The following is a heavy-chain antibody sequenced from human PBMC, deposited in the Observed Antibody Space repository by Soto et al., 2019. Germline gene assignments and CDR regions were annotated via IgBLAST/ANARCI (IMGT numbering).Heavy chain of an antibody. CDR2: ISYDGSKK. CDR1: GFTFSYYG. J-gene: IGHJ4*02. V-gene: IGHV3-30*03. CDR3: ASWGHIVPVSPTDFDH. D-gene: IGHD2-21*01. Sequence: PGGSLRLSCAASGFTFSYYGMHWVRQAPGKGLEWVAVISYDGSKKYYAASVKGRFTISRDNSKNTLYLEMDNVREEDTAVYFCASWGHIVPVSPTDFDHWGEGTLVTVSS.